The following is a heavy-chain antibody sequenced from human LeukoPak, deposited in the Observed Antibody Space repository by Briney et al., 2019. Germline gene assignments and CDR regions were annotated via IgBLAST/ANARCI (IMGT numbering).Heavy chain of an antibody. V-gene: IGHV3-66*01. CDR2: IYSGGST. CDR3: ARDSVRSGIRSGSFDY. D-gene: IGHD3-10*01. CDR1: GFTVSSNY. Sequence: GGSLRLSCAASGFTVSSNYMTWVRQAPGKGLEWVSFIYSGGSTSYADSVKGRFIISRDNSKNTIYLEMNSLRAEDTAVYYCARDSVRSGIRSGSFDYWGQGTLVTVSS. J-gene: IGHJ4*02.